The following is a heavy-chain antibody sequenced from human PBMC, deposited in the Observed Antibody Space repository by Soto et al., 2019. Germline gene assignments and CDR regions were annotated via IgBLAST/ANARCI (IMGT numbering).Heavy chain of an antibody. CDR1: GYTFNGYG. J-gene: IGHJ4*02. Sequence: QVQLVQSGAEVKKPGASVKVSCKASGYTFNGYGITWVRQAPGQGLEWMGWISAYHGNTNYAQQLQGRVTMTADTSTNTAYMELTSLRSDDTAVYYCARGPEMAARHYWGQGTLVTVSS. CDR2: ISAYHGNT. CDR3: ARGPEMAARHY. V-gene: IGHV1-18*01. D-gene: IGHD6-19*01.